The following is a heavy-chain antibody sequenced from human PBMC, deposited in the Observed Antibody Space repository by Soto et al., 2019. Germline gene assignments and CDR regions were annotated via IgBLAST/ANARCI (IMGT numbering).Heavy chain of an antibody. CDR3: ARQGGDCSGGSCYSGYYYYGMDV. V-gene: IGHV4-39*01. J-gene: IGHJ6*02. CDR2: MYYSGST. Sequence: QLQLLESGPGLVKPSETVSLTCTVSGGSISRSNYYWGWIRQPPGKGLEWIGNMYYSGSTYYNPSLKGRVTLFVDTSKNQFSLKLSSVTAADTAAYYCARQGGDCSGGSCYSGYYYYGMDVWGQGTTVTVSS. CDR1: GGSISRSNYY. D-gene: IGHD2-15*01.